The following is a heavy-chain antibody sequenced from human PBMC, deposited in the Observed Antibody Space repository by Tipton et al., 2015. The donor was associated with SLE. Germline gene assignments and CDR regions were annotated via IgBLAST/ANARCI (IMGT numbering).Heavy chain of an antibody. J-gene: IGHJ4*02. V-gene: IGHV4-30-4*01. D-gene: IGHD2-15*01. Sequence: TLSLTCTVSGGSISSGDYYWTWIRQPPGKGLEWIWYIYNSGSTHYNPSLKSRLTISVDTSKNQFSLKLSSLTAADTAVYYCARDPGVVVAAYFDYWGQGTLVTVSS. CDR1: GGSISSGDYY. CDR2: IYNSGST. CDR3: ARDPGVVVAAYFDY.